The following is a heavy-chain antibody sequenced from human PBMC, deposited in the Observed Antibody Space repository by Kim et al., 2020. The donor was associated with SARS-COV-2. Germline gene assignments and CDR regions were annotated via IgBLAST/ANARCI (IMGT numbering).Heavy chain of an antibody. CDR3: AEGTTSFDY. J-gene: IGHJ4*02. D-gene: IGHD4-17*01. Sequence: NTGYAQKFQGRVTMTRNTSISTAYMELSSLRSEDTAVYYCAEGTTSFDYWGQGTLVTVSS. CDR2: NT. V-gene: IGHV1-8*01.